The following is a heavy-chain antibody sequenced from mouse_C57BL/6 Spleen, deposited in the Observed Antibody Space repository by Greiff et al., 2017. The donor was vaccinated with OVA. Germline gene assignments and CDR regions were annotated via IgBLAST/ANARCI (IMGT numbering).Heavy chain of an antibody. CDR3: ARWKGSSYDYAMGY. CDR1: GYAFTSYL. D-gene: IGHD1-1*01. CDR2: INPDSGGT. J-gene: IGHJ4*01. V-gene: IGHV1-54*01. Sequence: VQLKESGAELVRPGTSVKVSCKASGYAFTSYLIEWVKQRPGQGLEWIGAINPDSGGTYYNEKFKGRATMTADKSTSPAYMQLSSLTSEDSAVYFCARWKGSSYDYAMGYWGQGTSVSVAS.